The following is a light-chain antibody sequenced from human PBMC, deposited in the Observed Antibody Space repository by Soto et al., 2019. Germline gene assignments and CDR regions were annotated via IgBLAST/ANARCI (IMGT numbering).Light chain of an antibody. V-gene: IGLV2-8*01. CDR2: EVS. Sequence: QSVLTQPPSASGSPGQSVTISCTGTSSDVGGYNYVSWYQQHPGKAPKLMISEVSKRPSGVPDRFSGSKSGNTASLTVSGRQEEDEADYYCSSFAGNNNVVFGGGTKLTVL. CDR1: SSDVGGYNY. CDR3: SSFAGNNNVV. J-gene: IGLJ2*01.